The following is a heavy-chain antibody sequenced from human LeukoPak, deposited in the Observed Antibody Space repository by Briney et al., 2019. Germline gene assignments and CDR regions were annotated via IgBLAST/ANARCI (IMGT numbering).Heavy chain of an antibody. V-gene: IGHV1-69*04. Sequence: SVKVSCKASGYIFSSYDINWVRQATGQGLEWMGRIIPILGIANYAQKFQGRVTITADKSTSTAYMELSSLRSEDTAVYYCARDSPGGYYYDSSGYYFDYWGQGTLVTVSS. J-gene: IGHJ4*02. CDR3: ARDSPGGYYYDSSGYYFDY. CDR2: IIPILGIA. D-gene: IGHD3-22*01. CDR1: GYIFSSYD.